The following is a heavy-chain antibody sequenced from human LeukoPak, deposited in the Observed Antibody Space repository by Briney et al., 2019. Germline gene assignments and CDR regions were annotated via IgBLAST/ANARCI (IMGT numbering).Heavy chain of an antibody. CDR3: ARTTTLYVDYYFDY. J-gene: IGHJ4*02. CDR2: IYYSGST. D-gene: IGHD4-17*01. Sequence: PSETLSLICTVSGGSISSYYWSWIRQPPGKGLEWIGYIYYSGSTNYNPSLKSRVTISVDTSKNQFSLKLSSVTAADTAVYYCARTTTLYVDYYFDYWGQGTLVTVSS. V-gene: IGHV4-59*01. CDR1: GGSISSYY.